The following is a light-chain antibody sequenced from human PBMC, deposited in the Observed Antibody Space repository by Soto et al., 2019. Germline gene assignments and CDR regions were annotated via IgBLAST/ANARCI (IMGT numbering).Light chain of an antibody. CDR3: QQRSSTPLT. CDR1: QSISTY. Sequence: DVQMNQSPSSLSASVGDRVTITCRASQSISTYLSWYQQKPGKAPNLLVYSASNLQSGVPSRFSGSGSGTEFTLTISSLQPEDSATYNCQQRSSTPLTFGGGTKVEIK. CDR2: SAS. V-gene: IGKV1-39*01. J-gene: IGKJ4*01.